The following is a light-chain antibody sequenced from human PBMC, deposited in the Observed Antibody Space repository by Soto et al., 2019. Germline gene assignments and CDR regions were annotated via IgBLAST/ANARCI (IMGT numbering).Light chain of an antibody. CDR1: QSVSIY. J-gene: IGKJ4*01. CDR3: QQFGDSRLT. CDR2: DAS. Sequence: EIVLTQSPATLSLSPGDRATLSCRASQSVSIYLSWYQQKPGQAPRLLIYDASNRATGIPARFSGSGSGTDFTLNISSLEPEDFAVYYCQQFGDSRLTFGGGTKVDI. V-gene: IGKV3-11*01.